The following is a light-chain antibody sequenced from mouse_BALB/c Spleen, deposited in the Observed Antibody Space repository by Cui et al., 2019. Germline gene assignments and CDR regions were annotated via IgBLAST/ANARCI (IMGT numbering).Light chain of an antibody. CDR2: AAT. V-gene: IGKV12-46*01. J-gene: IGKJ1*01. Sequence: DIQMTQSPASLSVSVGETVTITCRASENIYSNLAWYQQKQGKSPQLLVYAATNLADGVPSRFSVSGSGTQYSLKINSLQSEDFGSYYCQHFWGTPWTFGGGTKLEIK. CDR3: QHFWGTPWT. CDR1: ENIYSN.